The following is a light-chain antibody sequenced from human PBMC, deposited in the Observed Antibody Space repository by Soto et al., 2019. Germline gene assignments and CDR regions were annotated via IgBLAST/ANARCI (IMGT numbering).Light chain of an antibody. CDR2: DVH. Sequence: QSALTQPASVSGSPGQSITISCTGSSSDVGSSNFVSWYQQHPGKAPKLMISDVHNRPSGVSNRFSGSKSGNTASLTISGLRAEDETYYYCSSFTLNSTLIFGGGTKVTVL. CDR1: SSDVGSSNF. V-gene: IGLV2-14*03. J-gene: IGLJ2*01. CDR3: SSFTLNSTLI.